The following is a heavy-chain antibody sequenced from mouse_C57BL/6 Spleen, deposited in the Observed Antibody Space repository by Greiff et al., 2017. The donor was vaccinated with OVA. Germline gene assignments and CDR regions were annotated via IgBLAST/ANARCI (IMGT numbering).Heavy chain of an antibody. V-gene: IGHV5-17*01. CDR2: ISSGSSTI. CDR1: GFTFSDYG. D-gene: IGHD1-1*01. Sequence: EVQVVESGGGLVKPGGSLKLSCAASGFTFSDYGMHWVRQAPEKGLEWVAYISSGSSTIYYADTVKGRFTISRDNAKNTLFLQMTSLRSEDTAMYYCARMDYYGRNWYFDVWGTGTTVTVSS. J-gene: IGHJ1*03. CDR3: ARMDYYGRNWYFDV.